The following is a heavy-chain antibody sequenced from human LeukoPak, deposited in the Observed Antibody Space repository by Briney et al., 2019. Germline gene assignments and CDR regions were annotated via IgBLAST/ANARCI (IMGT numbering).Heavy chain of an antibody. D-gene: IGHD6-19*01. CDR1: GYTFTSYY. CDR3: ARVSPLKIIAVADADDY. J-gene: IGHJ4*02. V-gene: IGHV1-46*03. Sequence: GASVKVSCKASGYTFTSYYMHWVRQAPGRGLEWMGIINPSGGSTSYAQKFQGRVTMTRDTSTSTVYMELSSLRSEDTAVYYCARVSPLKIIAVADADDYWGQGTLVTVSS. CDR2: INPSGGST.